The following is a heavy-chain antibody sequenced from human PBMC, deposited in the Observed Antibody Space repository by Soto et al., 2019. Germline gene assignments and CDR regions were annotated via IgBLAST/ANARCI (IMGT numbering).Heavy chain of an antibody. CDR3: ARDSSGYYYYYYGMDV. Sequence: ASVKVSCKASGYTFTSYGISCVRQAPGQGLEWMGWISAYNGNTNYAQKLQGRVTMTTDTSTSTAYMELRSLRSDDTAVYYCARDSSGYYYYYYGMDVWGQGTTVTV. V-gene: IGHV1-18*01. D-gene: IGHD3-22*01. CDR1: GYTFTSYG. J-gene: IGHJ6*02. CDR2: ISAYNGNT.